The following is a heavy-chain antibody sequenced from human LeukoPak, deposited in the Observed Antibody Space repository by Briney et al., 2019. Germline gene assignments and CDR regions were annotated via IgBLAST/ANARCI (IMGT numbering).Heavy chain of an antibody. V-gene: IGHV3-33*01. CDR2: IWYDGSNK. Sequence: GGSLRDSCAASGFSYSSYVLHWVRQAPGKGLEWVAVIWYDGSNKYYADSVKGRFTISRDNSKNTLYLQMNSLRAEDTAVYYCARGGKATVTPFLDLWGQETLVTVSS. CDR1: GFSYSSYV. D-gene: IGHD4-17*01. J-gene: IGHJ5*02. CDR3: ARGGKATVTPFLDL.